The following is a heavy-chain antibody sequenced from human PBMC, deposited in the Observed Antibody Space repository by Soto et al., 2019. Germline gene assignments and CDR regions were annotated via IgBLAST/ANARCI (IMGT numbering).Heavy chain of an antibody. J-gene: IGHJ5*02. CDR1: GYTFTGYY. V-gene: IGHV1-2*02. D-gene: IGHD3-3*01. CDR3: ARDKGLYDFWSAYFSGPRVNWFDP. Sequence: ASVKVSCKASGYTFTGYYMHWVRQAPGQGLEWMGWINPNSGGTNYAQKFQGRVTMTRDTSISTAYMELSRLRSDDTAVYYCARDKGLYDFWSAYFSGPRVNWFDPWGQGTLVTVSS. CDR2: INPNSGGT.